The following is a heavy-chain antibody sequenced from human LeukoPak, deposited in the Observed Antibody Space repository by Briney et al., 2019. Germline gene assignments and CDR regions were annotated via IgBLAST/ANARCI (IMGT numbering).Heavy chain of an antibody. D-gene: IGHD3-10*01. CDR2: IYYSGST. CDR3: ARDLSGDWFDP. V-gene: IGHV4-59*01. J-gene: IGHJ5*02. CDR1: GGSISSYY. Sequence: MASETLSLTCTVSGGSISSYYWSWIRQPPGKGLEWIGYIYYSGSTNYNPSLKSRVTISVDTPKNQVPPKLSSVTAADTAVYYCARDLSGDWFDPWGQGTLVTVSS.